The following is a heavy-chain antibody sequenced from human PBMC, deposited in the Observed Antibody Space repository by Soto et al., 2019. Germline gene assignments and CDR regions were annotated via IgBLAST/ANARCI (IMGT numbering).Heavy chain of an antibody. J-gene: IGHJ4*02. CDR3: APHTLDTGMPSGY. CDR2: IGGYKGNT. Sequence: QVQLVQSGAEVREPGASVKVSCKASGYTFTNYGVSWVRKAPGKGREWMGWIGGYKGNTNYAQKLQGRVTLTTDTSTSTAYMELRSLRSDDTAVYYCAPHTLDTGMPSGYWGQGTLVTVSS. D-gene: IGHD5-18*01. CDR1: GYTFTNYG. V-gene: IGHV1-18*01.